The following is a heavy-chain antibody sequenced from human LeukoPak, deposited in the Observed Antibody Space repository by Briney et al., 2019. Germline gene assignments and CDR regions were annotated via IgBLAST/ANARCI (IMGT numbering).Heavy chain of an antibody. CDR1: GGSFSGYY. V-gene: IGHV4-34*01. D-gene: IGHD2-2*02. Sequence: SETLSLTCAVYGGSFSGYYWSWIRQPPGKGLEWIGEINHSGSTNYNPSLKSRVTISVDTFKNQFSLKLSSVTAADTAVYYCASSVGYCSSTSCYTGSYPLRYMDVWGKGTTVTVSS. CDR3: ASSVGYCSSTSCYTGSYPLRYMDV. CDR2: INHSGST. J-gene: IGHJ6*03.